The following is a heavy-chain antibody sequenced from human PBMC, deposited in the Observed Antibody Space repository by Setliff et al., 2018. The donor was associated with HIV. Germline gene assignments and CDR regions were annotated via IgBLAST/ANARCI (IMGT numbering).Heavy chain of an antibody. D-gene: IGHD3-10*01. Sequence: GESLKISCVASKFTFSFYSMTWVRQSPGKGLEWVSYITSSGRGIYYAESVKGRFTISRDNAKNSLYLHMNSLRVEDTAVYYCARIYGSGTYYDFDYWGQGTLVTVSS. V-gene: IGHV3-48*01. CDR2: ITSSGRGI. CDR3: ARIYGSGTYYDFDY. J-gene: IGHJ4*02. CDR1: KFTFSFYS.